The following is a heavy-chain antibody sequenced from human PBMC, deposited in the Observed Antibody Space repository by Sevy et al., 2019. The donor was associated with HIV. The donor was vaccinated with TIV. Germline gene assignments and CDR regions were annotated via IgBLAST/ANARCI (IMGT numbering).Heavy chain of an antibody. V-gene: IGHV3-20*04. D-gene: IGHD3-10*01. CDR3: AKGGKFGESDC. CDR1: GFNFDDYG. CDR2: INWNGDST. J-gene: IGHJ4*02. Sequence: GGSLRLSCAASGFNFDDYGMNWVRQAPGKGLEWVSGINWNGDSTGYADSVKGRFTISRDNAKNSLYLQMNSLRAEDTALYYCAKGGKFGESDCWGQGTLVTVSS.